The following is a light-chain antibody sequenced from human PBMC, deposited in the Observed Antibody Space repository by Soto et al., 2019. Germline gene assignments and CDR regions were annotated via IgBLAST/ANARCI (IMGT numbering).Light chain of an antibody. Sequence: QSALTQPASLSGSPGQSITISCTGTSSDIGAYDYVSWFQQHPGKAPKLMISEVNNRPSGVSNRFSGSKSGNTAYLTSSGLQVEDEAEYFCVSFTTTSTHVFGTGTKVTVL. V-gene: IGLV2-14*01. CDR1: SSDIGAYDY. J-gene: IGLJ1*01. CDR2: EVN. CDR3: VSFTTTSTHV.